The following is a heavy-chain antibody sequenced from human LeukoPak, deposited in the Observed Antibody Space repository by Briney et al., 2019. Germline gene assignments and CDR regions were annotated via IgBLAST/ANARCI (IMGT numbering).Heavy chain of an antibody. CDR1: GFTFSSYS. Sequence: GGSLRLSCAASGFTFSSYSMNWVRQAPGKGLEWVAVISYDGSNKYYADSVKGRFTISRDNSKNTLYLQMNSLRAEDTAVYYCARDLLAWAVAGYWGQGTLVTVSS. CDR3: ARDLLAWAVAGY. V-gene: IGHV3-30*03. CDR2: ISYDGSNK. D-gene: IGHD6-19*01. J-gene: IGHJ4*02.